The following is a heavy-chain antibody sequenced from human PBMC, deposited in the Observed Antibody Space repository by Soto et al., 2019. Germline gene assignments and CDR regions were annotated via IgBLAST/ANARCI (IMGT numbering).Heavy chain of an antibody. V-gene: IGHV3-74*01. CDR1: GFTFSSYW. CDR3: AREGYYYDSRPKSGMDV. Sequence: PGGSLRLSCAGSGFTFSSYWMHWVRQAPEKGLVWVSHINSDGSSSTYADSVKGRFTISRDNAKNTLYLQMNSLRAEDTAVYYCAREGYYYDSRPKSGMDVWGHGTTGTVAS. CDR2: INSDGSSS. J-gene: IGHJ6*02. D-gene: IGHD3-22*01.